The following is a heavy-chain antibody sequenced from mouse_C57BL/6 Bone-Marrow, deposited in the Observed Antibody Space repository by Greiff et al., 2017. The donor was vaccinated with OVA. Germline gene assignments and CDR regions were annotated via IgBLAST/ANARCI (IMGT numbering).Heavy chain of an antibody. CDR1: GYTFTSYD. Sequence: VQLQQSVPELVKPGASVKLSCKASGYTFTSYDINWVKQRPGQGLEWIGWIYPRDGSTKYNEKFKGKATLTVDTSSSTAYMELHSLTSEDSAVYFCARRDYDGYYLFDYWGQGTTLTVSS. D-gene: IGHD2-3*01. CDR3: ARRDYDGYYLFDY. V-gene: IGHV1-85*01. CDR2: IYPRDGST. J-gene: IGHJ2*01.